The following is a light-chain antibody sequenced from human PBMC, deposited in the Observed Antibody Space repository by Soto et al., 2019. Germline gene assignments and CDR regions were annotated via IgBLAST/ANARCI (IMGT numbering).Light chain of an antibody. Sequence: EIVFTQSPATLSLSPGERATLSCRASQYIGGYLAWYQLRPGQGPRLLIFDAASRATGIPDRVSGSGSGTDFTLTISLLEPEDFAVYYCQQRASWPLTFGGGTKVEIK. V-gene: IGKV3-11*01. CDR3: QQRASWPLT. CDR2: DAA. J-gene: IGKJ4*01. CDR1: QYIGGY.